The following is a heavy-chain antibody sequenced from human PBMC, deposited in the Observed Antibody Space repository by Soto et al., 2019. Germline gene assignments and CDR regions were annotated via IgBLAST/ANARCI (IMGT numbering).Heavy chain of an antibody. J-gene: IGHJ5*02. V-gene: IGHV3-23*01. CDR2: ISGSGGST. D-gene: IGHD6-13*01. Sequence: PGGSLRLSCAASGFTFCRYALRWVRQAPGKGLEWVSAISGSGGSTYYADSVKGRFTISRDNSKNTLYLQMNSLRAEDTAVYYCAKDHEKAAASGLFDPWGQGTLVTVSS. CDR3: AKDHEKAAASGLFDP. CDR1: GFTFCRYA.